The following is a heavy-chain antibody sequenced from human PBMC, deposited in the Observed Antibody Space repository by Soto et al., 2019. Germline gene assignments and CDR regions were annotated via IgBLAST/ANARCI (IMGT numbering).Heavy chain of an antibody. CDR2: IDPSGGST. Sequence: ASVKVSCKASGYTFTSYYMHWVRQAPGQGLEWMGIIDPSGGSTSYAQKFQGRVTMTRDTSTSTVYMELSSLRSEDTAVYYCARDSARITMIVVVTPNWYFDLWGRGTLVTVS. J-gene: IGHJ2*01. V-gene: IGHV1-46*01. D-gene: IGHD3-22*01. CDR1: GYTFTSYY. CDR3: ARDSARITMIVVVTPNWYFDL.